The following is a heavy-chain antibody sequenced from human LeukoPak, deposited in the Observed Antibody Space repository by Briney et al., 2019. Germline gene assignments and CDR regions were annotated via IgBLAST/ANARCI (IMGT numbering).Heavy chain of an antibody. Sequence: GGSLRLSCAASGFTFSTYAMSWVRQAPGKGLEWVAVIWYDGSNKNYADSVKGRFSISRDNSKNTLYLQMNSLRAEDTAVYYCARDRRGGSGALDAFDIWGQGTMVTVSS. D-gene: IGHD2-15*01. J-gene: IGHJ3*02. CDR2: IWYDGSNK. V-gene: IGHV3-33*08. CDR1: GFTFSTYA. CDR3: ARDRRGGSGALDAFDI.